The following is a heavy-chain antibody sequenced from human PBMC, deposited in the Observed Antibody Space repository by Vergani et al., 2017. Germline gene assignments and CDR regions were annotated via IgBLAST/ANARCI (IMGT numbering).Heavy chain of an antibody. J-gene: IGHJ3*01. Sequence: QITLRESGPTLVKPTQTLTLTCTFSGFSLTTGGEGVGWIRQPPGRALEWLAFVYWNDDERYSPSLKSRVTITKDTSKNEVILTIATMDPVATATYYCVHRLGYFDWDGAFDVWGPGTMVTVSS. V-gene: IGHV2-5*01. CDR3: VHRLGYFDWDGAFDV. D-gene: IGHD3-9*01. CDR2: VYWNDDE. CDR1: GFSLTTGGEG.